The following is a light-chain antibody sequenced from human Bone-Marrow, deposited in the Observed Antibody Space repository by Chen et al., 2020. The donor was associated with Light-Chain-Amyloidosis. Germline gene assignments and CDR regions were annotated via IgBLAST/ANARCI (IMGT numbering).Light chain of an antibody. Sequence: SYVLTHPSSVSVAPGQTATIAWGGNNIGSTSVHWYQQTPGPAPLLVVYDDSDRPSGMPERLSGFNSGNTATLTISRGEAGDEAGYYCQVWDRSSDRPVFGGGTKLTVL. CDR2: DDS. J-gene: IGLJ3*02. CDR3: QVWDRSSDRPV. CDR1: NIGSTS. V-gene: IGLV3-21*02.